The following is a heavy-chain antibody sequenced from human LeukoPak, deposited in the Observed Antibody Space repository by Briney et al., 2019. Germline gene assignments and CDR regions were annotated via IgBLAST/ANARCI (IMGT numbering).Heavy chain of an antibody. CDR1: GFTFSSYA. J-gene: IGHJ4*02. Sequence: PGGSLRLSCAASGFTFSSYAMTWVRQAPGKGLEWVSVISGSGGSTYYADSVKGRFTISRDNSKNTLYLQMNSLRAEDTAVYYCAKGQNYYDTSGYQTVDHWGQGTLVTVSS. D-gene: IGHD3-22*01. CDR3: AKGQNYYDTSGYQTVDH. V-gene: IGHV3-23*01. CDR2: ISGSGGST.